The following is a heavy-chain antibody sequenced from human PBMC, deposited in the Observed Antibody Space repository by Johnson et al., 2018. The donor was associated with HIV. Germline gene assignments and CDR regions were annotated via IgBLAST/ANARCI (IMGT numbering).Heavy chain of an antibody. CDR1: GFTFDDFA. Sequence: VQLVESGGGWVQPGRSLTLSCAASGFTFDDFAMHWVRQAPGKGLEWVSGIRWKSETTVYVASVKGRFTISRDNAKSSLYLQLDRLRPEETAFYYCVKGSNFGGTPDAFSICGHGTLVTVSS. V-gene: IGHV3-9*01. J-gene: IGHJ3*02. CDR2: IRWKSETT. D-gene: IGHD3-3*01. CDR3: VKGSNFGGTPDAFSI.